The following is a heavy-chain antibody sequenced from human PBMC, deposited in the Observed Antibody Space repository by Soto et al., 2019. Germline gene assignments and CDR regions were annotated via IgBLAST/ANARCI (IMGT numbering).Heavy chain of an antibody. Sequence: EVQLVESGGGLVQPGGSLRLSCAASGFYFSDYNMNWVRQAPGKGLEWVSYISSSGSTKYYADSVKGRFTISRDNAKKSLYLEMNSLGAEDTAVYYWARDQGGGSCYSCYYFAMDVWGPGTTVTVSS. D-gene: IGHD2-15*01. CDR3: ARDQGGGSCYSCYYFAMDV. V-gene: IGHV3-48*01. CDR1: GFYFSDYN. J-gene: IGHJ6*02. CDR2: ISSSGSTK.